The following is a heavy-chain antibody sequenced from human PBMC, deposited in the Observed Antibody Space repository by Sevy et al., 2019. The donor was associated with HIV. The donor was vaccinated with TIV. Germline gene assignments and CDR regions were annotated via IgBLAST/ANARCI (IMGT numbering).Heavy chain of an antibody. CDR1: GYTFTSYG. V-gene: IGHV1-18*01. J-gene: IGHJ6*03. Sequence: ASVKVSCKASGYTFTSYGISWVRQAPGQGLEWMGWISAYNGNTNYAQKLQGRVTMTTDTSTSTAYMELRSLRSDDTAVYYCAGLYDSSGYYYDYYYYYYMDVWGKGTTVTVSS. CDR2: ISAYNGNT. CDR3: AGLYDSSGYYYDYYYYYYMDV. D-gene: IGHD3-22*01.